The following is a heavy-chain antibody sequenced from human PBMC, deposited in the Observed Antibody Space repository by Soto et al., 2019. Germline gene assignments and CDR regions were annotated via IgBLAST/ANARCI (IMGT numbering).Heavy chain of an antibody. CDR2: IKSQTDDGTT. V-gene: IGHV3-15*07. J-gene: IGHJ4*02. CDR3: IGQITIYGGVYLY. CDR1: GFAFISTW. Sequence: EVQLVASGGGLVEPGGSLRLSCAASGFAFISTWINWVRQAPGRGLEWVGRIKSQTDDGTTAFAAPVKDRFHISRDDAQNTVSLQMNSLNTEETGVYECIGQITIYGGVYLYWGQGTLVTVSS. D-gene: IGHD3-3*01.